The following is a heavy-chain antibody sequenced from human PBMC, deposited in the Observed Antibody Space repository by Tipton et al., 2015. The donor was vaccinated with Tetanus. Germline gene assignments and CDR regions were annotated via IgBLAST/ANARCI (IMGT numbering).Heavy chain of an antibody. CDR2: ISWNSGSI. CDR1: GFTFDDYA. D-gene: IGHD3-22*01. J-gene: IGHJ4*02. Sequence: SLRLSCAASGFTFDDYAMHWVRQAPGKGLEWVSGISWNSGSIGYADSVKGRFTISRDNAKNSLYLQMNSLRAEDTALYYCAKDMFPYYYDSSGYYYPFDYWGQGTLVTVSS. V-gene: IGHV3-9*01. CDR3: AKDMFPYYYDSSGYYYPFDY.